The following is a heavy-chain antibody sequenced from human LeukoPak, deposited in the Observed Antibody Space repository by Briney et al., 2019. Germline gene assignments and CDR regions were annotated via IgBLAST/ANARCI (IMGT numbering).Heavy chain of an antibody. D-gene: IGHD6-19*01. J-gene: IGHJ4*02. CDR2: MYHSGNT. V-gene: IGHV4-38-2*01. CDR3: ARNRIAVGGRYPYFDY. Sequence: SDTLSLTCAVSGYAISSGYYWGYIRQSAGQGLEWMGSMYHSGNTYYNPSLKSRVTISVDTSKNQFTLNLTSVTAADTAVYYCARNRIAVGGRYPYFDYWGQGTLVTVSS. CDR1: GYAISSGYY.